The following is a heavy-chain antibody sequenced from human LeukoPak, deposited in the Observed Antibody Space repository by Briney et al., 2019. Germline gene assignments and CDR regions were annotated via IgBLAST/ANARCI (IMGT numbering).Heavy chain of an antibody. V-gene: IGHV4-34*01. CDR1: GGSFSGYY. D-gene: IGHD6-19*01. CDR2: INHSGST. Sequence: SETLSLTCAVYGGSFSGYYWSWIRQPPGKGLEWIGEINHSGSTNYNPSLKSRVTISVDTSKNQFSLKLSSVTAADTAVYYCARAVAGTSHDYWGQGTLVTVSS. J-gene: IGHJ4*02. CDR3: ARAVAGTSHDY.